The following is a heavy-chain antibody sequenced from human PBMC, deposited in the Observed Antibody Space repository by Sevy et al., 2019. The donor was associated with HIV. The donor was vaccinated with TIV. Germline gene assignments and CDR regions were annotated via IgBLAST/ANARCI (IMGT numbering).Heavy chain of an antibody. D-gene: IGHD3-3*01. V-gene: IGHV3-23*01. CDR1: GFTFSSYA. CDR3: AKDLIFAVGEAFDI. CDR2: ISGSGGSP. J-gene: IGHJ3*02. Sequence: GGSLRLSCVASGFTFSSYAMNWVRQAPGKGLEWVSSISGSGGSPYYAFSLKGRFTISRDNSKNMLYLQMNSLRADDTAIYYCAKDLIFAVGEAFDIWGQGTMVTVSS.